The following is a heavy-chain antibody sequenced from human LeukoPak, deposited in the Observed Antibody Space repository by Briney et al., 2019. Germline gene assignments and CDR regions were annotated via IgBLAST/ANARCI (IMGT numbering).Heavy chain of an antibody. CDR3: ARGGEMGSDAFDI. D-gene: IGHD3-16*01. Sequence: SETLSLTCTVSGDSISSDNYYWNWIRQPPGKGLEWIGYIYHSGSTYYNPSLKSRVTISVDRSKNQFSLKLSSVTAADTAVYYCARGGEMGSDAFDIWGQGTMVTVSS. CDR2: IYHSGST. CDR1: GDSISSDNYY. V-gene: IGHV4-30-2*01. J-gene: IGHJ3*02.